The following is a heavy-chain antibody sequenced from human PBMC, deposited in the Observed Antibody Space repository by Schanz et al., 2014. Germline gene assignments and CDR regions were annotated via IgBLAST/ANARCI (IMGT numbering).Heavy chain of an antibody. J-gene: IGHJ3*02. D-gene: IGHD3-10*01. CDR3: ARVHIATYHYNSPGAFDI. Sequence: QVQLVQSAPEVKKPGASVKVSCKASGYIFGSHGMTWVRQAPGQGPELMGWINAHTGNTQYAQKFQGRVNMTRDTVTTTVHLELTRLRTDDTAIYYCARVHIATYHYNSPGAFDIWGQGTRVTVSS. V-gene: IGHV1-18*01. CDR2: INAHTGNT. CDR1: GYIFGSHG.